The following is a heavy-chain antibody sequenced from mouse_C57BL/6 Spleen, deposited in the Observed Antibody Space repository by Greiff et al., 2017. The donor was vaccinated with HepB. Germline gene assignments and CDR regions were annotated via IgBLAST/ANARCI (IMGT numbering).Heavy chain of an antibody. CDR2: IYPGGGYT. Sequence: QVQLQQSGAELVRPGTSVKMSCKASGYTFTNYWIGWAKQRPGHGLEWIGDIYPGGGYTNYNEKFKGKATLTADKSSSTAYMQLSSLTSEDSAIYYGERYGGNSYAMDYWGQGTSVTVSS. CDR1: GYTFTNYW. V-gene: IGHV1-63*01. J-gene: IGHJ4*01. CDR3: ERYGGNSYAMDY. D-gene: IGHD1-1*02.